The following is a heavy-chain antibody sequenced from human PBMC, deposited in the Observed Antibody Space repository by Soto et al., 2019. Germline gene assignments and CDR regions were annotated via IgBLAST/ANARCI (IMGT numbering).Heavy chain of an antibody. J-gene: IGHJ6*02. CDR3: ARARITMVREVIKYNMDV. D-gene: IGHD3-10*01. CDR2: IYHSGST. CDR1: GGSISSSNW. V-gene: IGHV4-4*02. Sequence: SETLSLTCAVSGGSISSSNWWSWVRQPPGKGLEWIGEIYHSGSTNYNPSLKSRVTISVDKSKNQFSLKLSSVTAADTAVYYCARARITMVREVIKYNMDVWGQGTTVTVSS.